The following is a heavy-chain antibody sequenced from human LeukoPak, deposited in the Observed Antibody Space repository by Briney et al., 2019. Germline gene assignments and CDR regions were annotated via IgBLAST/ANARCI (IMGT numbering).Heavy chain of an antibody. CDR2: IYYSGST. CDR3: AGQDGSHGYYFDY. D-gene: IGHD2-15*01. J-gene: IGHJ4*02. Sequence: SETLSLTCTVSGGSISSYYWSWIRQPPGKGLEWIGYIYYSGSTNYNPSLKSRVTISVDTSKNQFSLKLSSVTAADTAVYYCAGQDGSHGYYFDYWGQGTLVTVSS. CDR1: GGSISSYY. V-gene: IGHV4-59*08.